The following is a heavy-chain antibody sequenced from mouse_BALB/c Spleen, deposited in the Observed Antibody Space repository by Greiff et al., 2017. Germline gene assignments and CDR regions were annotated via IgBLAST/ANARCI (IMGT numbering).Heavy chain of an antibody. J-gene: IGHJ4*01. CDR2: IWAGGST. CDR1: GFSLTSYG. Sequence: VKLVESGPGLVAPSQSLSITCTVSGFSLTSYGVHWVRQPPGKGLEWLGVIWAGGSTNYNSALMSRLSISKDNSKSQVFLKMNSLQTDDTAMYYCARDRTTATSYAMDDWGQGTSVTVSS. D-gene: IGHD1-2*01. V-gene: IGHV2-9*02. CDR3: ARDRTTATSYAMDD.